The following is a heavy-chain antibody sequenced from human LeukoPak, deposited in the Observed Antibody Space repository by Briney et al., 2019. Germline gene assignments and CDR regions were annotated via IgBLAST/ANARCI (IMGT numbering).Heavy chain of an antibody. J-gene: IGHJ4*02. CDR2: ISYDGNNK. CDR1: GGTFSSYA. CDR3: ARDAARVIDY. Sequence: SCKASGGTFSSYAMHWVRQAPGKGLEWVAAISYDGNNKYYADSVKGRFTISRDNSKNTLYLQMNSLRAEDTAVYYCARDAARVIDYWGQGTLVTVSS. D-gene: IGHD4-11*01. V-gene: IGHV3-30-3*01.